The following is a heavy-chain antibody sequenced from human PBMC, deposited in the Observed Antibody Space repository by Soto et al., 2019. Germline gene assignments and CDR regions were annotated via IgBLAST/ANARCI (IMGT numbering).Heavy chain of an antibody. CDR1: GYTFTGYY. CDR2: INPNSGVT. J-gene: IGHJ3*02. CDR3: ARETVMLVAATGHDAFDI. Sequence: ASVKVSCKASGYTFTGYYMHWVRQAPGQGLECLGWINPNSGVTNYAQKFQGRVTMISDTSISTAYMELSRLRSDDTAVYYCARETVMLVAATGHDAFDIWGQGTMVTVSS. V-gene: IGHV1-2*02. D-gene: IGHD2-15*01.